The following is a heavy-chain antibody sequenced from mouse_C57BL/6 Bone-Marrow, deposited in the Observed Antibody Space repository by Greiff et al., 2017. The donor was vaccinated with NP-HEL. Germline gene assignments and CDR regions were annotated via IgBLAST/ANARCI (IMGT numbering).Heavy chain of an antibody. CDR3: AAIYYGNYEDY. V-gene: IGHV1-82*01. D-gene: IGHD2-1*01. CDR1: GYAFSSSW. Sequence: QVQLQQSGPELVKPGASVKISCKASGYAFSSSWMNWVKQRPGKGLEWIGRIYPGDGDTNYNGKFKGKATLTADQSSSTAYMQLSSLTSEDSAVYFCAAIYYGNYEDYWGQGTTLTVSS. J-gene: IGHJ2*01. CDR2: IYPGDGDT.